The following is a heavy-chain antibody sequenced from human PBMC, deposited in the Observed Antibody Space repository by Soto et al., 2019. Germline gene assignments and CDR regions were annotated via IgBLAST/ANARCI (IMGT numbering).Heavy chain of an antibody. D-gene: IGHD3-10*01. CDR3: AGPRRGELLYYYYGMDV. CDR1: GFTVSSNY. V-gene: IGHV3-66*04. J-gene: IGHJ6*02. CDR2: IYSGGST. Sequence: GGSLRLSCAASGFTVSSNYMSWVRQAPGKGLEWVSVIYSGGSTYYADSVKGRFTISRDNSKNTLYLQMNSLRAEDTAVYYCAGPRRGELLYYYYGMDVWGQGTTVTVSS.